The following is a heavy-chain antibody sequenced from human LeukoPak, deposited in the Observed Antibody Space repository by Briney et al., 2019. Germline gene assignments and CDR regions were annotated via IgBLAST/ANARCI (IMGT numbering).Heavy chain of an antibody. Sequence: GHCLRLSCAASGLIFSNYGMHWVRQAPGKGLQWGAFILYDGNTTYGADSVQGRFTVSTDNSENTLYLKMNSLRADDSAVYFCAKGGYYDVCSAYDHWGQGTLVTVSS. V-gene: IGHV3-30*18. CDR1: GLIFSNYG. CDR3: AKGGYYDVCSAYDH. CDR2: ILYDGNTT. J-gene: IGHJ4*02. D-gene: IGHD3-3*01.